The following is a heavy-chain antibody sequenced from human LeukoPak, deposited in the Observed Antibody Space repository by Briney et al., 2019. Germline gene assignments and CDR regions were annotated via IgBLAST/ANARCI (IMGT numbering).Heavy chain of an antibody. V-gene: IGHV3-23*01. CDR1: GFTFSSYA. CDR2: ISGSGGST. D-gene: IGHD2-15*01. CDR3: ARVSIGYCSGGSCDKILDY. Sequence: GGSLRLSCAASGFTFSSYAMSWVRQAPGKGLEWVSAISGSGGSTYYADSVKGRFTISRHNSKNTLYLQMNSLRAEDTAVYYCARVSIGYCSGGSCDKILDYWGQGTLVTVSS. J-gene: IGHJ4*02.